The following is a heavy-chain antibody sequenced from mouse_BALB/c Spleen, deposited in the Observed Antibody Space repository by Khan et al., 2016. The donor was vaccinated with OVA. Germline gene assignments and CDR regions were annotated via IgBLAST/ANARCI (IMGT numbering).Heavy chain of an antibody. V-gene: IGHV1S136*01. D-gene: IGHD3-1*01. CDR2: INPYNDYT. CDR1: GYTFTSYD. CDR3: ARGVLGLQTCFAY. J-gene: IGHJ3*01. Sequence: VQLKQSGPELVKPGASVKMSCKASGYTFTSYDMHWVKQKPGQGLEWIGYINPYNDYTKFNEKFKGKATLTSDKSSSTAYMELSSLTSEDSAVYYCARGVLGLQTCFAYWGQGTLVTVSA.